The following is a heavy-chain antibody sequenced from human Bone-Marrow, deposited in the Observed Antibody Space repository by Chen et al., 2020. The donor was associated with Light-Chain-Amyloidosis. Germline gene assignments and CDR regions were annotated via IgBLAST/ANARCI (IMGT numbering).Heavy chain of an antibody. CDR1: GFNFSSFG. V-gene: IGHV3-23*04. CDR2: VRGSTVST. Sequence: EVQLVESGGGLVQPGGSLRLSCATSGFNFSSFGMSWVRQGPGKGLEWVSTVRGSTVSTYYAGAVKGRFIISRDNSKSTLYLQMNSLRAGDTAVYFCTRKGGYFDFWGQGSLVTVSS. CDR3: TRKGGYFDF. D-gene: IGHD3-10*01. J-gene: IGHJ4*02.